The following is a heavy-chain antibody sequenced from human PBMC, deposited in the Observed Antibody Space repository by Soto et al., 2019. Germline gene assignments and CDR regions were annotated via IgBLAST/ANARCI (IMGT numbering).Heavy chain of an antibody. J-gene: IGHJ6*03. Sequence: GESLKISCKGSGDSFTSYWIGWVRQMPGKGLEWMGIIYPGDSDTRYSPSFQGQVTISADKSISTAYLQWSSLKASDTAMYYCARFTTAMRYYYYMYVWGQGTTVTVSS. D-gene: IGHD5-18*01. V-gene: IGHV5-51*01. CDR1: GDSFTSYW. CDR2: IYPGDSDT. CDR3: ARFTTAMRYYYYMYV.